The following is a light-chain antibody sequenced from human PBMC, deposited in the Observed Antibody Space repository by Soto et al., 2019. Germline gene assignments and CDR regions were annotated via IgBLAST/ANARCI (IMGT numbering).Light chain of an antibody. Sequence: DIVMTQSPDSLAVSLGERATINCKSSQSVLYSSNNKNYLAWYQQKPGQPPKLLLYWASTRESGVPDRFSGSGSVTDFTLTISSLQADDVAVYYCQQYYSTPAWTFGQGTKVEIK. CDR1: QSVLYSSNNKNY. CDR2: WAS. J-gene: IGKJ1*01. CDR3: QQYYSTPAWT. V-gene: IGKV4-1*01.